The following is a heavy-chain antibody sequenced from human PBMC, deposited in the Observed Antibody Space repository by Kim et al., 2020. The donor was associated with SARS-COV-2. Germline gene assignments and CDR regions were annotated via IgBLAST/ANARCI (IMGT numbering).Heavy chain of an antibody. CDR1: GFTFSSYA. D-gene: IGHD3-22*01. Sequence: GGSLRLSCAASGFTFSSYAMSWVRQAPGKGLEWVSAISGSGGSTYYADSVKGRFTISRDNSNNTLYLQINSLMAEDTAVYYCAKLTHYITMIVVGGDWYFDLWGRGTLVTVSS. V-gene: IGHV3-23*01. J-gene: IGHJ2*01. CDR3: AKLTHYITMIVVGGDWYFDL. CDR2: ISGSGGST.